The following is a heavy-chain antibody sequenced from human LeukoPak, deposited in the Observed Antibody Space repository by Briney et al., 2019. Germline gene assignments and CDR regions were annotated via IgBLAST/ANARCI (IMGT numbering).Heavy chain of an antibody. V-gene: IGHV4-39*07. CDR2: IYYSGST. J-gene: IGHJ4*02. D-gene: IGHD6-19*01. Sequence: SETLSLTCTVSGGSISSSSYYWGWIRQPPGKGLEWIGSIYYSGSTYYNPSLKSRVTISVDTSKNQFSLKLSSVTAADTAVYYCARWVSIAVAGTKYYFDYWGQGTLVTVSS. CDR1: GGSISSSSYY. CDR3: ARWVSIAVAGTKYYFDY.